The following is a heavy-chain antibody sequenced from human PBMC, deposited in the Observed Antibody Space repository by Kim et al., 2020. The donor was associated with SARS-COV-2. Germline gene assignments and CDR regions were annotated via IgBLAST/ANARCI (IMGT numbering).Heavy chain of an antibody. CDR3: AAVTGTVN. V-gene: IGHV3-74*01. D-gene: IGHD6-19*01. J-gene: IGHJ4*02. Sequence: DGSTTTYEDSVKGRFTISRDNAKNTLYLQMNSLRVEDTAVYHCAAVTGTVNWGQGTLVIVSS. CDR2: DGSTT.